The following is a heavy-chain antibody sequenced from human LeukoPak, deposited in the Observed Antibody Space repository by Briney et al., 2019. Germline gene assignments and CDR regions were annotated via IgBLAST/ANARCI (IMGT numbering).Heavy chain of an antibody. CDR1: GFTFSSYA. D-gene: IGHD5-18*01. Sequence: GGSLRLSCAASGFTFSSYAMSWVRQAPGKGLEWVSAISGSGGSTYYADSVKGRFTISRDNSKNTLYLQMNSLRAEDTAVYYCARTIGYSYGYEDAFDIWGQGTMVTVSS. V-gene: IGHV3-23*01. J-gene: IGHJ3*02. CDR2: ISGSGGST. CDR3: ARTIGYSYGYEDAFDI.